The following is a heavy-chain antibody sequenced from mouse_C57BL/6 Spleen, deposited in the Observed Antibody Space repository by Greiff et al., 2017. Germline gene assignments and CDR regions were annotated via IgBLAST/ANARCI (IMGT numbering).Heavy chain of an antibody. V-gene: IGHV1-26*01. J-gene: IGHJ2*01. D-gene: IGHD2-4*01. CDR1: GYTFTDYY. CDR3: ARTYYDYDGVYYFDY. CDR2: INPNNGGT. Sequence: VQLKQSGPELVKPGASVKISCKASGYTFTDYYMNWVKQSHGKSLEWIGDINPNNGGTSYNQKFKGKATLTVDKSSSTAYMELRSLTSEDSAVYYYARTYYDYDGVYYFDYWGQGTTLTVSS.